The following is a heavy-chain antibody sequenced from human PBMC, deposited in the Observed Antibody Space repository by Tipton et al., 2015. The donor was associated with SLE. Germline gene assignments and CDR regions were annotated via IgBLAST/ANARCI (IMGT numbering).Heavy chain of an antibody. Sequence: TLSLTCTVSGGSISSSSYYWGWIRQPPGKGLEWIGSIYYSGSTYYNPSLKSRLTISVDTSKNQFSLKLSSVTAADTAVYYCARHARSGIAAAGTHFDYWGQGTLVTVSS. D-gene: IGHD6-13*01. V-gene: IGHV4-39*01. CDR2: IYYSGST. CDR1: GGSISSSSYY. J-gene: IGHJ4*02. CDR3: ARHARSGIAAAGTHFDY.